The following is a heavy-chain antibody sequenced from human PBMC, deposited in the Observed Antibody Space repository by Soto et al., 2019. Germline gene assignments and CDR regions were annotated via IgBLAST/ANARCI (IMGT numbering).Heavy chain of an antibody. V-gene: IGHV1-69*13. CDR2: IIPLFGTA. D-gene: IGHD3-22*01. J-gene: IGHJ4*02. CDR1: GGTFSSYA. Sequence: GASVKVSCKAFGGTFSSYAIDWVRQAPGQGLEWMGGIIPLFGTAKHAQKFQGRITITADESTRTAYMELRSLRSEDTAVYYCARGVHDDSSGYYYFYWGQGTLVTVSS. CDR3: ARGVHDDSSGYYYFY.